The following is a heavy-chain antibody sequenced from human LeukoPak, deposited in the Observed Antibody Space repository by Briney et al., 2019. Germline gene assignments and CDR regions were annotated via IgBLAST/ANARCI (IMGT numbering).Heavy chain of an antibody. CDR2: IRYDGSNE. Sequence: GGSLRLSCAASGFTFSSYGMHWVRQAPGKGLEWVAFIRYDGSNEYYADSVKGRFTISRDNSKNMLYLQMNSLTAEDTAVYYCAKDWVYGSGSLDYWGQGTLVTVSS. CDR1: GFTFSSYG. V-gene: IGHV3-30*02. J-gene: IGHJ4*02. CDR3: AKDWVYGSGSLDY. D-gene: IGHD3-10*01.